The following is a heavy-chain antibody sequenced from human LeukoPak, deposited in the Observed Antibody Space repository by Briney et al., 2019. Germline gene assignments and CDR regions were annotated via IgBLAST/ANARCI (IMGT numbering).Heavy chain of an antibody. V-gene: IGHV4-4*02. CDR2: IYHSGST. CDR3: ARLTGGPDLPYYYYYMDV. J-gene: IGHJ6*03. Sequence: PSGTLSLTCAVSGGSISSSDWWSWVRQPPGKGLEWIGEIYHSGSTNYNPSLKSRVTISVDTSKNQFSLKLSSVTAADTAVYYCARLTGGPDLPYYYYYMDVWGKGTTVTVSS. CDR1: GGSISSSDW. D-gene: IGHD7-27*01.